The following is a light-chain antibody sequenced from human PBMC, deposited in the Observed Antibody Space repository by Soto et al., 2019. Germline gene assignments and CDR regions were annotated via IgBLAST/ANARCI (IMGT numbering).Light chain of an antibody. J-gene: IGKJ1*01. CDR1: QAVSNF. V-gene: IGKV1-39*01. Sequence: DVQMTQSPSSLSASVGDRVTITCRASQAVSNFVAWYQHRPGMAPKVLMYASSTLQTGVSSRFIGSGPGTDVTLTISRLLPEDFASYYCQQTHIAPWTFGQGTTVDVK. CDR2: ASS. CDR3: QQTHIAPWT.